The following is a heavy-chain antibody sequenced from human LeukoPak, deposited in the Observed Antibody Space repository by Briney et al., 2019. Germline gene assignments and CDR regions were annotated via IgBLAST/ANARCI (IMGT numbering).Heavy chain of an antibody. J-gene: IGHJ2*01. CDR2: IDHTGGT. V-gene: IGHV4-34*01. D-gene: IGHD2-21*02. CDR3: ARITYCGGDWCRNFDL. Sequence: PSETLSLTCAIYGGSFNTYFWSWVRQPPGKGLEWIGEIDHTGGTNYSPSLKSRVTISLDTSKNQFSLKLNSVTAADTAVYYCARITYCGGDWCRNFDLWGRGTLATVSS. CDR1: GGSFNTYF.